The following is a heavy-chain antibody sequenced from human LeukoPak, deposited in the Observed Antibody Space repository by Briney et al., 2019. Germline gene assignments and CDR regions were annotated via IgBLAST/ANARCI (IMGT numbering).Heavy chain of an antibody. J-gene: IGHJ4*02. CDR2: IFPIFGTA. CDR3: ARHRIAVGAFDY. V-gene: IGHV1-69*01. CDR1: GGTFSSYA. Sequence: GSSVKVSCKASGGTFSSYAISWVRQAPGQGLEWMGGIFPIFGTANYAQKFQGRVTITADESTSTAYMELSSLRSEDTAVYYCARHRIAVGAFDYWGQGTLVTVSS. D-gene: IGHD6-19*01.